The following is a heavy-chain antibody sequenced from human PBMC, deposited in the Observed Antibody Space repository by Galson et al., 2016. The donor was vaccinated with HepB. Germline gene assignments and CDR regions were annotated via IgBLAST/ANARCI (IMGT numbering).Heavy chain of an antibody. V-gene: IGHV4-59*01. Sequence: ETLSLTCTVSGGSISSYYWSWIRQPPGKGLEWIGYIYYSGSTNYNPSLKSRVTISVDTSKNQFSLKLSSVPAADTAVYYCARVRNYYDSSGYKHYFDYWGQGTLVTVSS. J-gene: IGHJ4*02. D-gene: IGHD3-22*01. CDR1: GGSISSYY. CDR3: ARVRNYYDSSGYKHYFDY. CDR2: IYYSGST.